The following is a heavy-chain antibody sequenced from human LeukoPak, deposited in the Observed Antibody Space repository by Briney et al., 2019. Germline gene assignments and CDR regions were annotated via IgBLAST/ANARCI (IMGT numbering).Heavy chain of an antibody. V-gene: IGHV4-31*03. J-gene: IGHJ4*02. D-gene: IGHD5-18*01. CDR1: GGSISSGGYY. CDR3: ARGYSYGYRYFDY. CDR2: IYYSGST. Sequence: SQTLSLTCTVSGGSISSGGYYWSWIRPHPGKGLEWIGYIYYSGSTYYNPSLKSRVTISVDTSKNQFSLKLSSVTAADTAVYYCARGYSYGYRYFDYWGQGTLVTVSS.